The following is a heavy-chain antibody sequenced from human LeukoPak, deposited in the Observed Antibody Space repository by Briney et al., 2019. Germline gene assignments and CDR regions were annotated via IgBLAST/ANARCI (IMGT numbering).Heavy chain of an antibody. V-gene: IGHV4-59*01. CDR3: ARGNRLGYSYGLDY. Sequence: SETLSLTCTVSNTSISTYYWSWIRQPPGKGLEWIGHIYYSGNTNYNSSLKSRVTISLDTSKNQFSLKLSSVTAADTAVYYCARGNRLGYSYGLDYWGQGTLVTVSS. CDR1: NTSISTYY. CDR2: IYYSGNT. D-gene: IGHD5-18*01. J-gene: IGHJ4*02.